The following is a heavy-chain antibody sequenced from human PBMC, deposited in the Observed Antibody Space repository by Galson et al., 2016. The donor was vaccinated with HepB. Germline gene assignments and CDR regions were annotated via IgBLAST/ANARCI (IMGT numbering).Heavy chain of an antibody. CDR2: IDPSSGDT. CDR1: GYTFTGHY. J-gene: IGHJ3*02. V-gene: IGHV1-2*04. D-gene: IGHD1-26*01. Sequence: SVKVSCKASGYTFTGHYVHWVQQAPGQGLEWMGWIDPSSGDTNCAQKFQGWVTMTRDTSVSTAFMDLNSLKSDDTAMYYCARGIVGASTRSFDIWGQGTMVTVSS. CDR3: ARGIVGASTRSFDI.